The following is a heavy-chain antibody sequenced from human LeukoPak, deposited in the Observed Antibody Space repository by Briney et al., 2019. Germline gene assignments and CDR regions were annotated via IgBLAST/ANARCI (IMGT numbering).Heavy chain of an antibody. CDR2: ISFDGSHK. Sequence: GGSLRLSCAASRFTFSACGMHWVRQAPGKGLEWVAAISFDGSHKSYADSVKGRFTISRDNSMNTLYLQMNSLRAEDTAVYYCAKGTAVDRQYFENWGQGTLVTVSS. D-gene: IGHD1-1*01. CDR3: AKGTAVDRQYFEN. J-gene: IGHJ4*02. V-gene: IGHV3-30*18. CDR1: RFTFSACG.